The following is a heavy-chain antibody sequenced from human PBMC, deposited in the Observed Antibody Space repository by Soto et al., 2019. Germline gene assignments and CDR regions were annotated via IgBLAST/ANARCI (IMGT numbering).Heavy chain of an antibody. CDR3: ARLRYSSGWYPFDY. CDR2: VHKTGST. Sequence: SETLSLTCSVSGASMSNDYWSWIRQPPGRGLEWIGCVHKTGSTNYNPSLKSRVTISMNTSKNQFFLKVTSVTAADTAVYYCARLRYSSGWYPFDYWGQGTLVTV. CDR1: GASMSNDY. J-gene: IGHJ4*02. D-gene: IGHD6-19*01. V-gene: IGHV4-59*01.